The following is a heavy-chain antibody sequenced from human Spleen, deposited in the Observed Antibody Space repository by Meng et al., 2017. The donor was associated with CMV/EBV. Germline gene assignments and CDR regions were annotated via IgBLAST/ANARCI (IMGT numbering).Heavy chain of an antibody. CDR3: ARENLADYDFRSGYYTGYYGLNL. D-gene: IGHD3-3*01. V-gene: IGHV3-30-3*01. J-gene: IGHJ6*02. Sequence: GESLKISCTVSAFTFSSYAMDWVRQAPGKGLEWVAFISYDGTNKYYVDSVRGRFTVSRDNSKNTLYLQVNSLRVEDTAIYFCARENLADYDFRSGYYTGYYGLNLWGQGTTVTVSS. CDR2: ISYDGTNK. CDR1: AFTFSSYA.